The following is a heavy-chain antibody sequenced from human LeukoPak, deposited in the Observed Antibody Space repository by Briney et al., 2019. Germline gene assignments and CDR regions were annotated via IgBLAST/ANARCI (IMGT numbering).Heavy chain of an antibody. V-gene: IGHV1-69*06. CDR3: ATDSSGWYSFDY. Sequence: SVKVSCKASGGTFSSYAISWVRQAPGQGLEWMGGIIPIFGTAIYAQKFQGRVTMTEDTSTDTAYMELSSLRSEDTAVYYCATDSSGWYSFDYWGQGTLVTVSS. J-gene: IGHJ4*02. D-gene: IGHD6-19*01. CDR1: GGTFSSYA. CDR2: IIPIFGTA.